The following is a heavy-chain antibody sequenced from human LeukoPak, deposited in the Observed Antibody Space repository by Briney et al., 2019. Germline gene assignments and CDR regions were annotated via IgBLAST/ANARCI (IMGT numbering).Heavy chain of an antibody. CDR1: GGSFSGYY. D-gene: IGHD4-23*01. J-gene: IGHJ5*02. CDR2: IYYSGST. Sequence: SETLSLTCAVYGGSFSGYYWSRIRQPPGKGLEWIGYIYYSGSTNYNPSLKSRVTISVDTSKNQFSLKLSSVTAADTAVYYCARDGDYGGNSFDPWGQGTLVTVSS. CDR3: ARDGDYGGNSFDP. V-gene: IGHV4-59*01.